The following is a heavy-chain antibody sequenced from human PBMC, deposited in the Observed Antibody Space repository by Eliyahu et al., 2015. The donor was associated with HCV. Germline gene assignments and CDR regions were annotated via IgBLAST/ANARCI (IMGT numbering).Heavy chain of an antibody. CDR1: GGTFSSYA. D-gene: IGHD2-21*02. CDR3: ARGRSRHIVVVTANDAFDI. CDR2: IIPIFGTA. J-gene: IGHJ3*02. V-gene: IGHV1-69*06. Sequence: QVQLVQSGAEVKKPGSSVKVSCKASGGTFSSYAISWVRQAPGQGLEWMGGIIPIFGTANYAQKFQGRVTITADKSTSTAYMELSSLRSEDTAVYYCARGRSRHIVVVTANDAFDIWGQGTMVTVSS.